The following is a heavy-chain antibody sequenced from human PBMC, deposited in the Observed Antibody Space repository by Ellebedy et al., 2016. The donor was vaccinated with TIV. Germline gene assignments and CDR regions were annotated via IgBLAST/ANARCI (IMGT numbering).Heavy chain of an antibody. CDR3: ARAAPYCSGGSCSFGY. CDR2: INHSGST. D-gene: IGHD2-15*01. Sequence: SQTLSLTXXVYGGSFSGYYWSWIRQPPGKGLEWIGEINHSGSTNYNPSLKSRVTISVDTSKNQFSLKLSSVTAADTAVYYCARAAPYCSGGSCSFGYWGQGTLVTVSS. V-gene: IGHV4-34*01. CDR1: GGSFSGYY. J-gene: IGHJ4*02.